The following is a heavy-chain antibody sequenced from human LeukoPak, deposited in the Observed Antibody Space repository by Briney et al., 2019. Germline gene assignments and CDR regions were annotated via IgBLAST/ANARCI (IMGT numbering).Heavy chain of an antibody. V-gene: IGHV3-30*02. Sequence: GGSLRLSCAASGFTFSSYGMHWVRQAPGKGLEWVAFIRYDGSNKYYADSVKGRFTISRDNSKNTLYPQMNSLRAEDTAVYYCARDYYGSGSYPNDAFDIWGQGTMVTVSS. D-gene: IGHD3-10*01. CDR2: IRYDGSNK. CDR3: ARDYYGSGSYPNDAFDI. J-gene: IGHJ3*02. CDR1: GFTFSSYG.